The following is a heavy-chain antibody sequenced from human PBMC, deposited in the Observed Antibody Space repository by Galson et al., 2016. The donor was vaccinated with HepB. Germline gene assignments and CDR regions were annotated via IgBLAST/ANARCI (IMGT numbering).Heavy chain of an antibody. J-gene: IGHJ3*02. CDR2: GFHSGIT. CDR3: VRHWGFSFDI. D-gene: IGHD7-27*01. V-gene: IGHV4-4*02. CDR1: GDSISSNW. Sequence: SETLSLTCTISGDSISSNWWTWVRQPPGKGLEWIGEGFHSGITNYNPSLKSRLTISIDKSKNQFSLMMNFVTAADTALYYCVRHWGFSFDIWGQGTMVIVSS.